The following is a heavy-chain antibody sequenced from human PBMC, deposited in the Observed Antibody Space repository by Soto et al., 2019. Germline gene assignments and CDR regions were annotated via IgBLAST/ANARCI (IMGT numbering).Heavy chain of an antibody. V-gene: IGHV4-61*01. CDR2: TYYRGST. CDR3: ARDKPEDQDAFDI. CDR1: GGSVSSGSYY. Sequence: PSETLSLTCTVSGGSVSSGSYYWSWVRQPPGKGLEWIGYTYYRGSTKYNPSLKSRVTISVDTSKNQFSLKLSSVTAADTAVYYCARDKPEDQDAFDIWGQGTMVTVSS. J-gene: IGHJ3*02.